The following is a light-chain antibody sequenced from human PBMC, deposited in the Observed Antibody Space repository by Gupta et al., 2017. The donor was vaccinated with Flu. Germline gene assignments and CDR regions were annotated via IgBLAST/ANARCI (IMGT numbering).Light chain of an antibody. CDR3: SSYADRSSLV. CDR1: SSDVGGYNS. CDR2: EVT. Sequence: TSSDVGGYNSFSWYQHHSRKAPRLIIFEVTKRPSVVPDRFSGSKSGNTASLTVSGLQAEEEADYCCSSYADRSSLVFGWGTKLTVL. V-gene: IGLV2-8*01. J-gene: IGLJ3*02.